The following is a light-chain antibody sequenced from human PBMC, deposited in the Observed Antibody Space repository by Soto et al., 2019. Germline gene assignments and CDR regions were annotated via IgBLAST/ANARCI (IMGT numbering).Light chain of an antibody. CDR3: QHYGSPPTYT. V-gene: IGKV3-20*01. CDR2: GAS. Sequence: EIVLTQSPGTLSLSPGARATLSCRASQSINYLAWYQQKVGQAPRLLIYGASTRATGIPDRFSGSGSGTDFSLTISRLEPEDFAVYYCQHYGSPPTYTFGQGTKVDIK. J-gene: IGKJ2*01. CDR1: QSINY.